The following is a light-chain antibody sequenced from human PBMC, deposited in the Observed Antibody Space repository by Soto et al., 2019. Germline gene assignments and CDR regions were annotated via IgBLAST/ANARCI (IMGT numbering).Light chain of an antibody. CDR3: QQSFSNMVT. V-gene: IGKV1-39*01. Sequence: IQVTQSPSSLSASVGDRVTITCRASQNINTYLNWYRQKSGKAPELLIFLASTLQTGVPSRFSGSGSGTNFSLTISGLHPDDFATYYCQQSFSNMVTFGGGTKVQI. CDR2: LAS. CDR1: QNINTY. J-gene: IGKJ4*01.